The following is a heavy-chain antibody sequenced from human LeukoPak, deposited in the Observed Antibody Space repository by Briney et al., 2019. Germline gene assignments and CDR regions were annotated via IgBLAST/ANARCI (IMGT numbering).Heavy chain of an antibody. CDR1: GGTFSSYA. J-gene: IGHJ4*02. Sequence: SVKVSCKASGGTFSSYAISWVRQAPGQGLEWMGRIIPIFGTANYAQEFQGRVTITTDESTSTAYMELSSLRSEDTAVYYCALTLSPDYYDSSGYYLVWGQGTLVTVSS. CDR3: ALTLSPDYYDSSGYYLV. D-gene: IGHD3-22*01. V-gene: IGHV1-69*05. CDR2: IIPIFGTA.